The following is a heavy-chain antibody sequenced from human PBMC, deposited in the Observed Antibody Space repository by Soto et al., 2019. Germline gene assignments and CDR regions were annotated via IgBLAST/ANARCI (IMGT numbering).Heavy chain of an antibody. CDR1: GFTFSSYA. J-gene: IGHJ6*02. Sequence: PGGSLRLSCAASGFTFSSYAMSWVRQAPGKGLEWVSAISGSGGSTYYADSVKGRFTISGDNSKNTLYLQMNSLRAEDTAVYYCGRGNSKNYYYYGMDVWGQGTTVTVSS. D-gene: IGHD1-20*01. CDR3: GRGNSKNYYYYGMDV. CDR2: ISGSGGST. V-gene: IGHV3-23*01.